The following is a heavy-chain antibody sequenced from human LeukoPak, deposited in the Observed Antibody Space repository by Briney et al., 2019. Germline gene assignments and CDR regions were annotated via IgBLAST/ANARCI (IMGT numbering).Heavy chain of an antibody. CDR2: ISSSSSYI. Sequence: PGGSLRLSCAASGFTFSSYSMNWVRQAPGKGLEWVSSISSSSSYIYYADSVKGRFTISRDNAKNSLYLQMNSLRAEDTAVYYCARSRWFGELLGYWGQGTLVTVSS. J-gene: IGHJ4*02. CDR1: GFTFSSYS. D-gene: IGHD3-10*01. CDR3: ARSRWFGELLGY. V-gene: IGHV3-21*01.